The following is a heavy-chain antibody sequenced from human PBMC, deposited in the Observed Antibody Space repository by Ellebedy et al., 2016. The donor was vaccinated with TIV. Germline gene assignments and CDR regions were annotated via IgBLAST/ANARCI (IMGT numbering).Heavy chain of an antibody. CDR2: ISPNSGNT. Sequence: ASVKVSCXASGYTFTSYGISWVRQAPGQGLEWMGWISPNSGNTNYAQKFQDRVTLTRETSTSTAYMELRSLRSDDTAVYYCTGEAGDKSNRYYFAYWGQGTPVTVSS. D-gene: IGHD3-16*02. CDR1: GYTFTSYG. CDR3: TGEAGDKSNRYYFAY. V-gene: IGHV1-18*01. J-gene: IGHJ4*02.